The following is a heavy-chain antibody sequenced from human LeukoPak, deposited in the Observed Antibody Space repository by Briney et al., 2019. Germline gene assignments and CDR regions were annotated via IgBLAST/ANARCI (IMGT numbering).Heavy chain of an antibody. Sequence: GGSLRLSCAASGFTFGDYAMHWVRQAPGKGLEWVSLISGDGGSTYYADSVKGRFTISRDNSKNSLYLQMNSLRTEDTALYHCAKDMQQLVQISYYFDYWGQGTLVTVSS. D-gene: IGHD6-13*01. J-gene: IGHJ4*02. CDR1: GFTFGDYA. CDR2: ISGDGGST. CDR3: AKDMQQLVQISYYFDY. V-gene: IGHV3-43*02.